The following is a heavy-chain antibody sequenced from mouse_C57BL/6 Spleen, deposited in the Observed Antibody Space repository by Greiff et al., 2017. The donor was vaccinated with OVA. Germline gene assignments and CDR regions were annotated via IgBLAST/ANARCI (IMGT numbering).Heavy chain of an antibody. V-gene: IGHV5-9-1*02. D-gene: IGHD1-1*01. CDR3: TRDHLHYYGSRDYAMDY. CDR1: GFTFSSYA. Sequence: EVMLVESGEGLVKPGGSLKLSCAASGFTFSSYAMSWVRQTPEKRLEWVAYISSGGDYIYYAATVKGRFTISRDNARNTLYLQMSSLKSEDTAMYYCTRDHLHYYGSRDYAMDYWGQGTSVTVSS. CDR2: ISSGGDYI. J-gene: IGHJ4*01.